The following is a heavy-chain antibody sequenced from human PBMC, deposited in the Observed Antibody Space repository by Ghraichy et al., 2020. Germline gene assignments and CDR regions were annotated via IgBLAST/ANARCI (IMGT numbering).Heavy chain of an antibody. J-gene: IGHJ4*02. CDR2: IYYSGST. Sequence: SETLSLTCTVSADSITSYYWSWIRQPPGKGLEWIGYIYYSGSTKYNPSLESRVTMSVDTSKNQFSLKLSSVTAADTAVYYCATTSHSYYYDTYYFFDHWGQGTLVTVSS. D-gene: IGHD3-22*01. CDR3: ATTSHSYYYDTYYFFDH. CDR1: ADSITSYY. V-gene: IGHV4-59*01.